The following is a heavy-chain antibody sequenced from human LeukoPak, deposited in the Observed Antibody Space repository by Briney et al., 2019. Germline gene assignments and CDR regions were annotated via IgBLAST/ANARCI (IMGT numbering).Heavy chain of an antibody. V-gene: IGHV1-46*01. CDR3: ARVGVRGGYFDY. Sequence: ASVKVSCKASGYTFTSYYMHWVRQAPGQGLEWMGIINPSGGSTSYAQKFQGRVTMTWDTSTSTVYMELSSLRSEDTAVYYCARVGVRGGYFDYWGQGTLVTVSS. CDR1: GYTFTSYY. CDR2: INPSGGST. J-gene: IGHJ4*02. D-gene: IGHD3-10*01.